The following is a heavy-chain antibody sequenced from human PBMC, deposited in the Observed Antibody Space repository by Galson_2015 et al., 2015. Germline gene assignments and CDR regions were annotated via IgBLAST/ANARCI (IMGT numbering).Heavy chain of an antibody. Sequence: CKASGDTFTTYAISWVRQAPGQGLEWMGGIIPVFGTPNHAQKFQGRVTITADESTSTAYMELSSLESEDTAVYYCARSLKSTVTTYYYYYYMDVWGKGTTVTVSS. CDR1: GDTFTTYA. CDR3: ARSLKSTVTTYYYYYYMDV. CDR2: IIPVFGTP. D-gene: IGHD4-17*01. V-gene: IGHV1-69*01. J-gene: IGHJ6*03.